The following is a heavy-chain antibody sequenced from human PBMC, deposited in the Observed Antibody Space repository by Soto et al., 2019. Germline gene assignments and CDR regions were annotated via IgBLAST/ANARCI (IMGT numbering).Heavy chain of an antibody. J-gene: IGHJ4*02. CDR2: IYYSGST. CDR1: GDSISSGSYN. V-gene: IGHV4-39*07. D-gene: IGHD2-8*02. Sequence: SETLSLTCTVSGDSISSGSYNWGWIRQPPGKGLEWIGYIYYSGSTYYNPSLKSRVTISVDTSKNQFSLKLTSVTAADTAVYYCARDKITGLFDYWGQGTLVTVSS. CDR3: ARDKITGLFDY.